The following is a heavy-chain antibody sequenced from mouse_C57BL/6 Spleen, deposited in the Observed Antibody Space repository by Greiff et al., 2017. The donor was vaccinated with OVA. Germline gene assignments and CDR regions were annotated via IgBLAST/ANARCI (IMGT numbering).Heavy chain of an antibody. J-gene: IGHJ1*03. CDR2: INPNNGGT. D-gene: IGHD1-1*01. V-gene: IGHV1-26*01. Sequence: EVQLQQSGPELVKPGASVKISCKASGYTFTDYYMNWVKQSHGKSLEWIGDINPNNGGTSYNQKFKGKATLTVDKSSSTAYMELRSLTSEDSAVYYCATQDYFYDGSSNWYFDVWGTGTTVTVSS. CDR3: ATQDYFYDGSSNWYFDV. CDR1: GYTFTDYY.